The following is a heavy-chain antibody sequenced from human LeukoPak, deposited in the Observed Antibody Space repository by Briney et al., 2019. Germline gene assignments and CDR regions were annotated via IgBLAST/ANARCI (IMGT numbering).Heavy chain of an antibody. D-gene: IGHD3-3*01. Sequence: ASVKVSCKASGYTFTSYYMHWVRQAPGQGLEWMGIINPSGGSTSYAQKFQGRVTMTRDTSTSTVYMELSSLRSEDTAVYYCAIDYSMEWAFDICGQGTMETVSS. J-gene: IGHJ3*02. CDR3: AIDYSMEWAFDI. CDR2: INPSGGST. CDR1: GYTFTSYY. V-gene: IGHV1-46*01.